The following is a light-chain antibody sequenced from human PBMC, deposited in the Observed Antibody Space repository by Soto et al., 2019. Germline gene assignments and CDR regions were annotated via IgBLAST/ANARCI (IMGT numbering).Light chain of an antibody. CDR2: EVS. V-gene: IGLV2-23*02. Sequence: QSVLTQPAPVSGSPWQSIPLSRPGNSSEFGNYNFVSWYQQHPGKAPKLMIYEVSKRPSGVSNRFSGSKSGNTASLTISGLQAEDEADYYCCSYAGSNIPLIFGTGTKVTVL. J-gene: IGLJ1*01. CDR1: SSEFGNYNF. CDR3: CSYAGSNIPLI.